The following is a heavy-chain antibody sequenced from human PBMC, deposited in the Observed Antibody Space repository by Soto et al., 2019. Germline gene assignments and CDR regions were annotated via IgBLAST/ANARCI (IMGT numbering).Heavy chain of an antibody. CDR1: GFTFSAYW. V-gene: IGHV3-7*01. CDR2: INEDGSEY. J-gene: IGHJ4*02. D-gene: IGHD1-1*01. Sequence: EVHLEESGGGLVQPGGSLRLSCAASGFTFSAYWMNWVRQAPGKGLEWVANINEDGSEYNDVASVKGRFTISRYNAKNSLFMQMNALRVEDTAVDYCARTGDGHHDFLDYWGQGILVSVSS. CDR3: ARTGDGHHDFLDY.